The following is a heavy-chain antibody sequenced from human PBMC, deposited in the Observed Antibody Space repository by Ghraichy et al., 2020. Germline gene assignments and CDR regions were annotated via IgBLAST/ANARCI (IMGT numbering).Heavy chain of an antibody. Sequence: GGSLRLSCVVSGFTFSSYAMHWVRQAPGKGLEWVALISYDGNNKYYADSVKGRFTVSRDNSENTLYLQMNSLRVEDTAVYYCARVPGDDDDHYFYGMDVWGQGTTVTVSS. D-gene: IGHD2-2*01. V-gene: IGHV3-30-3*01. CDR2: ISYDGNNK. J-gene: IGHJ6*02. CDR3: ARVPGDDDDHYFYGMDV. CDR1: GFTFSSYA.